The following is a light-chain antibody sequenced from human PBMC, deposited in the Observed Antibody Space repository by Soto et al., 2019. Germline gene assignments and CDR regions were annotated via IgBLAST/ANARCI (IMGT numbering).Light chain of an antibody. CDR1: QNIYSN. Sequence: ILMTQSPASLSVSPGERATLSCRASQNIYSNIAWYQQKLGQAPRLLIYGASSRATGIPDRFCGSGSGTDFTLTISRLEPEDFAIYYCQQYGTSPGPFGQGTKVDI. CDR2: GAS. CDR3: QQYGTSPGP. V-gene: IGKV3-20*01. J-gene: IGKJ1*01.